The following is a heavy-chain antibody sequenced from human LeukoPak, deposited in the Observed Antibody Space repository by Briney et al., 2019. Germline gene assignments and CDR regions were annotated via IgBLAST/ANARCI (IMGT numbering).Heavy chain of an antibody. D-gene: IGHD5-24*01. CDR2: IYYSGST. CDR1: GGSISRYY. CDR3: ARHLGEVAPFDY. J-gene: IGHJ4*02. Sequence: SETLSLTCTVSGGSISRYYWSWIRQPPGKGLEWIGYIYYSGSTNYNPSLKSRVTISVDTSKNQFSLKLSSVTAADTAVYYCARHLGEVAPFDYWGQGTLVTVSS. V-gene: IGHV4-59*08.